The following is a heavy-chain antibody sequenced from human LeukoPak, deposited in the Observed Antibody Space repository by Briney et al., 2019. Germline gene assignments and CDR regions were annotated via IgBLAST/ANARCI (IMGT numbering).Heavy chain of an antibody. J-gene: IGHJ6*03. CDR2: IYWDDDK. Sequence: ESGPTLVKPTQPLTLTCTFSGFSLRTSGVGVGWIRQPPGKALEWLALIYWDDDKRYSPSLKSRLTITKDTSKNQVVLTMTNMDRVDTATYYCAHRRFGSKTIPFYYMDVWAKGTTVTVSS. D-gene: IGHD2-2*02. CDR1: GFSLRTSGVG. CDR3: AHRRFGSKTIPFYYMDV. V-gene: IGHV2-5*02.